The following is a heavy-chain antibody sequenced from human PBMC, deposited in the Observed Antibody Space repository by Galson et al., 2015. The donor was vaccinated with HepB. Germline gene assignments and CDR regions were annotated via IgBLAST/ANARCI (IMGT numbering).Heavy chain of an antibody. V-gene: IGHV1-69*13. CDR2: VIPIFGIA. CDR3: ARVHPATGDILTGSYYFDY. CDR1: GGTFSSYA. D-gene: IGHD3-9*01. Sequence: SVKVSCKASGGTFSSYAISWVRQAPGQGLEWMGGVIPIFGIANYAQKFQGRVTITADESTSTAYMELSSLRSEDTAVYYCARVHPATGDILTGSYYFDYWGQGTLVTVSS. J-gene: IGHJ4*02.